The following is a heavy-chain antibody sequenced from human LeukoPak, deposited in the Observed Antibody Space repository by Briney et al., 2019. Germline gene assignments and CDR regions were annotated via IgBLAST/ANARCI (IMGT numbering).Heavy chain of an antibody. Sequence: GGSLRLSCAASGFTFSSYGMHWVRQAPGKGLEWVAVIWCDGSNKYYADSVKGRFTISRDNSKNTLYLQVNSLRAEDTAVYYCARERVVVVPAAPYYYYGMDVWGQGTTVTVSS. V-gene: IGHV3-33*01. D-gene: IGHD2-2*01. CDR3: ARERVVVVPAAPYYYYGMDV. CDR1: GFTFSSYG. CDR2: IWCDGSNK. J-gene: IGHJ6*02.